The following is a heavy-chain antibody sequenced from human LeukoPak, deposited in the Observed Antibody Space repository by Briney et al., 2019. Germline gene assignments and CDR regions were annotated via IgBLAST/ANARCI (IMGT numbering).Heavy chain of an antibody. V-gene: IGHV1-69*06. CDR2: IIPIFGTA. Sequence: GASVKVSCKASGGTFCSYAISWVRQAPGQGLEWMGGIIPIFGTANYAQKFQGRVTITADKSTSTAYMELSSLRSEDTAVYYCARDLSGSYAFDYWGQGTLVTVSS. CDR3: ARDLSGSYAFDY. D-gene: IGHD5-18*01. J-gene: IGHJ4*02. CDR1: GGTFCSYA.